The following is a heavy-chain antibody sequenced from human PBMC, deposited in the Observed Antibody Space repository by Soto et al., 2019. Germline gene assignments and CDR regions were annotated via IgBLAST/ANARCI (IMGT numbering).Heavy chain of an antibody. V-gene: IGHV4-31*03. CDR1: GGSISSGGYY. Sequence: QVQLQESGPGLVKPSQTLSLTCTVSGGSISSGGYYWSWIRQNPGKCLEWIGYIYYSGTTNYNPSLKSRLTISVDTSKKQFSLKLNSMTAADTAVYYCARGESDTDAFDIWGKGTMVTVSS. D-gene: IGHD5-18*01. CDR2: IYYSGTT. J-gene: IGHJ3*02. CDR3: ARGESDTDAFDI.